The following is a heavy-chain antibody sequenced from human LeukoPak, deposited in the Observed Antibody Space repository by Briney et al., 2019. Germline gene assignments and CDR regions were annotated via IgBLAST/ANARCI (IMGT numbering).Heavy chain of an antibody. J-gene: IGHJ4*02. V-gene: IGHV6-1*01. CDR1: GDSLSSNNGA. D-gene: IGHD6-19*01. CDR3: ARDLGNTGWYTFDY. CDR2: TYYRSKWYN. Sequence: SQTLSLTCDISGDSLSSNNGAWNWTRHSPSSGLEWLGRTYYRSKWYNDYAGSLNGRITISPDTSKNQFSLHLNSVTPEDTAVYYCARDLGNTGWYTFDYWGQGILVTVFS.